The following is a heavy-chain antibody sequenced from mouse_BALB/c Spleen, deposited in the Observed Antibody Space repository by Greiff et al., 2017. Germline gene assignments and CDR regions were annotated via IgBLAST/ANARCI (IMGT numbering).Heavy chain of an antibody. Sequence: EVKLVESGPGLVKPSQSLSLTCSVTGYSFTSGYYWNWIRQFPGNKLEWMGYISYDGSNNYNPSLKNRISITRDTSKNQLFLKLNSVTTEDTATYYCARVNDGYYYYAMDYWGQGTSVTVSS. CDR1: GYSFTSGYY. V-gene: IGHV3-6*02. CDR2: ISYDGSN. J-gene: IGHJ4*01. D-gene: IGHD2-3*01. CDR3: ARVNDGYYYYAMDY.